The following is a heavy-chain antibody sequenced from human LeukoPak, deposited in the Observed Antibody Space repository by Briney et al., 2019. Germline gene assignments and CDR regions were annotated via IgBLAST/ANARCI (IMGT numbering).Heavy chain of an antibody. CDR3: TTGPYDFWSGYYTAYYYYMDV. CDR2: IKSKTDGGTT. J-gene: IGHJ6*03. CDR1: GFTFSNAW. D-gene: IGHD3-3*01. Sequence: GGSLRLSCAASGFTFSNAWMSWVRQAPGKGLEWVGRIKSKTDGGTTDYAAPVKGRFTISRGDSKNTLYLQMNSLKTEDTAVYYCTTGPYDFWSGYYTAYYYYMDVWGKGTTVTVSS. V-gene: IGHV3-15*01.